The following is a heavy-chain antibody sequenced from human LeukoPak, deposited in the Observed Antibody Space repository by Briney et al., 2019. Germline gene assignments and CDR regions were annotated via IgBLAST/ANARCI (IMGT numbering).Heavy chain of an antibody. V-gene: IGHV1-69*04. J-gene: IGHJ4*02. CDR1: GASISSYT. D-gene: IGHD7-27*01. CDR3: ARDVGRELGDY. CDR2: IIPILGLA. Sequence: ASRKVSCKPTGASISSYTISWVRQAPEQGHEWKGRIIPILGLAHYSQKFQGRVTITADKSTSTDYMELSSLRCEHTAVYYCARDVGRELGDYWGQGTLVTVSS.